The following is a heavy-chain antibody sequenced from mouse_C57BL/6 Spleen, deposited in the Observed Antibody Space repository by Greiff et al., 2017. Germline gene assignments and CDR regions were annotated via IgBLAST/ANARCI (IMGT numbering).Heavy chain of an antibody. J-gene: IGHJ2*01. CDR1: GFTFSSYT. D-gene: IGHD4-1*01. CDR3: ASLGRPMGRYYFDY. CDR2: ISGGGGNT. Sequence: EVQGVESGGGLVKPGGSLKLSCAASGFTFSSYTMSWVRQTPEKRLEWVATISGGGGNTYYPDSVKGRFTISRDNAKNTLYLQMSSLRSEDTALYYCASLGRPMGRYYFDYWGQGTTLTVSS. V-gene: IGHV5-9*01.